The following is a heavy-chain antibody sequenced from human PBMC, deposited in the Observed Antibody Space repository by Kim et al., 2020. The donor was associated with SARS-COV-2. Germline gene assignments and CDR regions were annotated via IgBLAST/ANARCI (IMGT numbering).Heavy chain of an antibody. Sequence: SETLSLTCTVSGGSISSGGYYWSWIRQHPGRGLEWIGYIYYSGSTYYNPSLKSRVTISVDTSKNQFSLKLSSVTAAETAVYYCAREAKIPTPTMVRGVIDYWGQGTLVTVSS. D-gene: IGHD3-10*01. CDR1: GGSISSGGYY. CDR3: AREAKIPTPTMVRGVIDY. V-gene: IGHV4-31*03. J-gene: IGHJ4*02. CDR2: IYYSGST.